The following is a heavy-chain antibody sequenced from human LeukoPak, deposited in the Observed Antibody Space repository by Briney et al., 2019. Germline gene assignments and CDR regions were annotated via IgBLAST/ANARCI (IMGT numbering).Heavy chain of an antibody. D-gene: IGHD3-22*01. CDR3: AEDFSLPYYYHNSGSFDF. CDR1: GFTLSSYG. V-gene: IGHV3-30*02. Sequence: PGGSLRLSCAASGFTLSSYGMHWVRQAPSKGLEWVAFIRYDGSNKYYADSVKGRFTISRDNSKKTLYLQMNSLRAEDTAVYYCAEDFSLPYYYHNSGSFDFWGQGTLVTVSS. CDR2: IRYDGSNK. J-gene: IGHJ4*02.